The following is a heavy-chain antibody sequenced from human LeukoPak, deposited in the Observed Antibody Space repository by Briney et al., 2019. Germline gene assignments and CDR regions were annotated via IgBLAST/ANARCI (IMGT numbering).Heavy chain of an antibody. D-gene: IGHD1-7*01. CDR2: ISTSSTTI. J-gene: IGHJ4*02. V-gene: IGHV3-48*03. CDR3: ARDEGSWNYEY. CDR1: GFTFSQYE. Sequence: GGSLRLSCAGSGFTFSQYEMNWVRQAPGKGLEWISYISTSSTTIYYSDSVKSRFTISRDDAKNSLYLKMNSLRAENTAVYYCARDEGSWNYEYWGQGTLVTVS.